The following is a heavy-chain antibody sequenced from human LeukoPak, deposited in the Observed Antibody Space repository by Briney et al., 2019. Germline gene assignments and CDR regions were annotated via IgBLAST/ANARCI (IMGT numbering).Heavy chain of an antibody. CDR2: ITTDGGST. Sequence: GGSLTLSCAASGFTFSSYWMHWVRQAPGKGLLWVSRITTDGGSTEYADSVKGRFTISRDNVKNTLYLQLNSLRAEDTAVYYCARDGGSGTPFDFWGQGTLVTVSS. V-gene: IGHV3-74*03. J-gene: IGHJ4*02. CDR1: GFTFSSYW. CDR3: ARDGGSGTPFDF. D-gene: IGHD3-10*01.